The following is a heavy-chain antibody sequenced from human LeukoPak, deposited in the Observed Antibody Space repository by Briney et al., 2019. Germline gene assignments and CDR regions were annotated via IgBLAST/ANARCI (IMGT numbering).Heavy chain of an antibody. V-gene: IGHV3-53*01. CDR1: GFTGSNNY. CDR3: TVFGDSNH. CDR2: IHSSGAT. D-gene: IGHD4-17*01. Sequence: GSLRLSCAASGFTGSNNYVSWVRQAPGMGLEWVSAIHSSGATCYADSVKGRFTISRDTSKNTLYLQISSLRVEDTAVYYCTVFGDSNHLGQGTLVTVSS. J-gene: IGHJ5*02.